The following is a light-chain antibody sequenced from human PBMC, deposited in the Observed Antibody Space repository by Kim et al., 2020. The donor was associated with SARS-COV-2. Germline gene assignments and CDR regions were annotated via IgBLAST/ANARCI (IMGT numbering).Light chain of an antibody. CDR3: AAWDDSLSGVV. CDR1: SSNTGSNY. Sequence: GQRVTSSCSGSSSNTGSNYVYWYQQLPGTAPKLLIYRNNPRPSGVPDRFSGSKSGTSASLAISGLRSEDEADYYCAAWDDSLSGVVFGGGTQLTVL. CDR2: RNN. J-gene: IGLJ2*01. V-gene: IGLV1-47*01.